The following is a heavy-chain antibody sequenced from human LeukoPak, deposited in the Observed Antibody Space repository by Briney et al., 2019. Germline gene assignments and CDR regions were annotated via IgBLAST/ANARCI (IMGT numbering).Heavy chain of an antibody. CDR2: VYSGGAT. Sequence: GGSLILSCAAPGYSVSGNYMSGGRQAPGRGLEWVSAVYSGGATYYTDAVKGRFTMSRHTSKNTLDLQMNSLRVEDTAVYYCARWKMEGIVVDVFDIWGQGTRVTVSS. J-gene: IGHJ3*02. V-gene: IGHV3-53*04. CDR1: GYSVSGNY. D-gene: IGHD3-22*01. CDR3: ARWKMEGIVVDVFDI.